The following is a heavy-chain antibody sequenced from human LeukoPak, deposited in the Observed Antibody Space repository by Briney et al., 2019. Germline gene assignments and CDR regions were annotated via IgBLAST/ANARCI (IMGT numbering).Heavy chain of an antibody. CDR1: GFTVSSNY. D-gene: IGHD4-17*01. Sequence: GGSLRLSCAASGFTVSSNYMSWVRQAPGKGLEWVSVIYSGGSTYYADSVKGRFTISRDNSKNTLYLQMNSLRAEDTAVYYCARDPTVTTEAYFDYSGQGTLVTVSS. CDR2: IYSGGST. CDR3: ARDPTVTTEAYFDY. V-gene: IGHV3-66*02. J-gene: IGHJ4*02.